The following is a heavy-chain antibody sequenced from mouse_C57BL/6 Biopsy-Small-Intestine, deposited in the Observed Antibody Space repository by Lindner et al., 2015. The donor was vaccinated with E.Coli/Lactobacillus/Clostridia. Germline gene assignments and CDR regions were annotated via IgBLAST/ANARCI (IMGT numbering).Heavy chain of an antibody. D-gene: IGHD2-5*01. CDR1: GFTFSSYG. CDR2: ISSGGSYT. V-gene: IGHV5-6*01. J-gene: IGHJ1*03. Sequence: VQLQESGGDLVKPGGSLKLSCAASGFTFSSYGMSWVRQTPDKRLEWVATISSGGSYTYYPDRVKGRFTISRDNAKNTLYLQMSSLKSEDTAMYYCARHGGYSNYEYFDVWGTGTTVTVSS. CDR3: ARHGGYSNYEYFDV.